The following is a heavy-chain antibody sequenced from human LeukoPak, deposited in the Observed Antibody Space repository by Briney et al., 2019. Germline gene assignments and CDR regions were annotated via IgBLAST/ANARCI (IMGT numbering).Heavy chain of an antibody. J-gene: IGHJ4*02. V-gene: IGHV4-34*01. CDR3: ARGGGLLRY. CDR1: GGSFSGYY. CDR2: INHSGST. D-gene: IGHD2-21*01. Sequence: SETLSLTCAVYGGSFSGYYWSWIRQPPGKGLEWIGEINHSGSTNYNPSLKSRVTISVDTSKDQFSLKLSSVTAADTAVYYCARGGGLLRYWGQGTLVTVSS.